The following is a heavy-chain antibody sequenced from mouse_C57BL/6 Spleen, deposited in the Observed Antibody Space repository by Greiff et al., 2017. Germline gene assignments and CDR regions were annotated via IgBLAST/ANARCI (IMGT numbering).Heavy chain of an antibody. J-gene: IGHJ4*01. V-gene: IGHV1-55*01. Sequence: QVQLQQPGAELVKPGASVKMSCKASGYTFTSYWITWVKQRPGQGLEWIGDIYPGSGSTNYNEKFKSKATLTVDTSSSTAYMQLSSLTSEDSAVYYCAREGYITTVVAEGYAMDYWGQGTSVTVSS. CDR3: AREGYITTVVAEGYAMDY. D-gene: IGHD1-1*01. CDR2: IYPGSGST. CDR1: GYTFTSYW.